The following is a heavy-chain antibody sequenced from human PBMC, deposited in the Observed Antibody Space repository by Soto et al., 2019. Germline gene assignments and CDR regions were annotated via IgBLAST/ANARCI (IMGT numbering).Heavy chain of an antibody. V-gene: IGHV1-2*02. CDR1: GYPVTAYY. Sequence: QLHLVQSGADVKKPGASVTVSCSASGYPVTAYYMHWVRQAPGRGLEWMGGINPATGAAKYTQTFQGRVTMPRDTSTSTVFTELSGLISEDTAVFYCARGGGVGVAGSAAFDMWGQGTVVTVSS. CDR2: INPATGAA. J-gene: IGHJ3*02. D-gene: IGHD3-3*01. CDR3: ARGGGVGVAGSAAFDM.